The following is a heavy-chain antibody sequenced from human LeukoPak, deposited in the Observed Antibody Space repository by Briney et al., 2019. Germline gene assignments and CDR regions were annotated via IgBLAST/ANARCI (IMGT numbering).Heavy chain of an antibody. CDR2: ISGGGDRV. Sequence: PGGSLRLSCAASGFSFSRYAMTWVRQAPGKRLEWVSVISGGGDRVDYAESVKGRFTISRDNSRNTLYLQMNRLRAEDTAVYYCARAGVAVAGWGQGTLVTVSS. CDR3: ARAGVAVAG. D-gene: IGHD6-19*01. CDR1: GFSFSRYA. V-gene: IGHV3-23*01. J-gene: IGHJ4*02.